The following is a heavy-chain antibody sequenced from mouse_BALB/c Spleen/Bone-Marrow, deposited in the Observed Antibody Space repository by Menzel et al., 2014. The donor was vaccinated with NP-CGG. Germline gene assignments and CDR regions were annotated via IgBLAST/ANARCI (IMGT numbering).Heavy chain of an antibody. D-gene: IGHD2-5*01. CDR3: ASPYYSNYVYAMDY. CDR2: MWSGGST. J-gene: IGHJ4*01. CDR1: GFSLTSYG. Sequence: QVQLQQSGPGLVQPSQSLSITCTVSGFSLTSYGVHWVRQSPAKGLEWLGVMWSGGSTDYNAAFISRLSISKDNSKSQVFFKMNSLQANDTAIYYCASPYYSNYVYAMDYWGQGTSVTVSS. V-gene: IGHV2-2*02.